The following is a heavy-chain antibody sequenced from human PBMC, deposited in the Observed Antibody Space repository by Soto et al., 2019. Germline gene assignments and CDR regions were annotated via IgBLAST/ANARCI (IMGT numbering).Heavy chain of an antibody. CDR1: GFSLSTNGVG. V-gene: IGHV2-5*01. D-gene: IGHD4-17*01. Sequence: QITLKESGPTLVKPTQTLTLTCTFSGFSLSTNGVGVAWIRQPPGKVLEWLGLIYWNGDQRYSPSLKSRLAITKDTSRNQVVLTMTNVDPVDTATYYCAYSQVYGENHFYYWGQGTLVTVSS. CDR2: IYWNGDQ. CDR3: AYSQVYGENHFYY. J-gene: IGHJ4*02.